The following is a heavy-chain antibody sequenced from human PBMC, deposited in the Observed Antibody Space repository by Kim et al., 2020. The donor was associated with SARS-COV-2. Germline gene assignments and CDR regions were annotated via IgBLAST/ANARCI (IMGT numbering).Heavy chain of an antibody. J-gene: IGHJ6*02. CDR3: ARDPTYYDILTGYYYPYYYYGMDV. CDR2: ISYDGSNK. V-gene: IGHV3-33*05. Sequence: GGSLRLSCAASGFTFRSYGMHWVRQAPGKGLEWVAVISYDGSNKYYADSVKGRFTISRDNSKNTLYLQMNSLRAEDTAVYYCARDPTYYDILTGYYYPYYYYGMDVWGQETTVTVSS. CDR1: GFTFRSYG. D-gene: IGHD3-9*01.